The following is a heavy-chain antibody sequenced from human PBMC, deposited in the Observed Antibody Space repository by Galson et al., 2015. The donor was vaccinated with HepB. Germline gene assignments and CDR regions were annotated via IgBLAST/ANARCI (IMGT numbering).Heavy chain of an antibody. V-gene: IGHV1-18*01. Sequence: SVKVSCKASGYTFNNYDIHWVRQAPGQGLEWMGWISSYNGKTSYAQDSQGRVTMTTDTSAGTVYMELRSLRSDDTAVYYCARGISLWGQGTLVTVSS. CDR1: GYTFNNYD. CDR3: ARGISL. D-gene: IGHD3-3*02. CDR2: ISSYNGKT. J-gene: IGHJ4*02.